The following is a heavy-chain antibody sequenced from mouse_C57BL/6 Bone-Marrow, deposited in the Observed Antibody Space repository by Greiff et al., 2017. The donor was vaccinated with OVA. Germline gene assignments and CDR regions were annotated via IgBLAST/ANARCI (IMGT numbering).Heavy chain of an antibody. J-gene: IGHJ4*01. D-gene: IGHD1-1*01. CDR3: ARQPDYYGSSRYAMDY. V-gene: IGHV5-6*01. CDR1: GFTFSSYG. Sequence: EVHLVESGGDLVKPGGSLKLSCAASGFTFSSYGMSWVRQTPDKRLEWVATISSGGSYTSYPDSVTGRFTISRDNAKTTLYLQMSSLKAENTAMYYCARQPDYYGSSRYAMDYWGQGTSVTVSS. CDR2: ISSGGSYT.